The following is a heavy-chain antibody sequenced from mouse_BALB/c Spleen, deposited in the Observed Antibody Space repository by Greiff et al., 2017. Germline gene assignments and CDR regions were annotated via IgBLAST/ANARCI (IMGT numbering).Heavy chain of an antibody. D-gene: IGHD2-1*01. CDR1: GYSITSDYA. V-gene: IGHV3-2*02. CDR2: ISYSGST. Sequence: DVKLVESGPGLVKPSQSLSLTCTVTGYSITSDYAWNWIRQFPGNKLEWMGYISYSGSTSYNPSLKSRISITRDTSKNQFFLQLNSVTTEDTATYYCASTYGNSYYYAMDYWGQGTSVTVSS. CDR3: ASTYGNSYYYAMDY. J-gene: IGHJ4*01.